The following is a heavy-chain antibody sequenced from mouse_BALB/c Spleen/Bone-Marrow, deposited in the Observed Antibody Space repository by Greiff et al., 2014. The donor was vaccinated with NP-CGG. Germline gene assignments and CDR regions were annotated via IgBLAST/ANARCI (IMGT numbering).Heavy chain of an antibody. CDR2: IHPNSGNT. J-gene: IGHJ1*01. V-gene: IGHV1S130*01. CDR1: GYTFTSSW. CDR3: ARSYRFWYFDV. Sequence: QVQLQQSGSVLVRPGASVKLSCKASGYTFTSSWMHWAKQRPGQGLEWIGDIHPNSGNTNYNEKFRGKATLTVDTSSNTAYVDLSILTSEDSAVYYCARSYRFWYFDVWGAGTTVTVSS. D-gene: IGHD2-14*01.